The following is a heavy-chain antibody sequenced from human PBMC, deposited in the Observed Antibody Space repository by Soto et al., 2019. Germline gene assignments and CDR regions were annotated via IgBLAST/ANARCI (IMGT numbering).Heavy chain of an antibody. CDR3: ARGGRGYSGYDY. J-gene: IGHJ4*02. CDR1: GYTFTSYY. V-gene: IGHV1-46*01. D-gene: IGHD5-12*01. Sequence: ASVKVSCKASGYTFTSYYIHWVRQAPGQGLEWMAIVNPTGGSTNYAQKFQGRVTVTFDTSTSTVFMELNSLRYEDTAVYYCARGGRGYSGYDYWGQGTLVTVSS. CDR2: VNPTGGST.